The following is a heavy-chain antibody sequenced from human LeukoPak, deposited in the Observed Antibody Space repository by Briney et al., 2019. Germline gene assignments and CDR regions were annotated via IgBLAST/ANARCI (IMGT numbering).Heavy chain of an antibody. CDR1: GGSISSSSYY. D-gene: IGHD3/OR15-3a*01. CDR2: IYYSGST. V-gene: IGHV4-39*01. Sequence: PSETLSLTCTVSGGSISSSSYYWGWIRQPPGKGLEWIGSIYYSGSTYYNPSLKRRVTISVDTSKNQFSLKLSSVTAADTAVYYCASLLLDPGYYYYMDVWGKGTTVTVSS. J-gene: IGHJ6*03. CDR3: ASLLLDPGYYYYMDV.